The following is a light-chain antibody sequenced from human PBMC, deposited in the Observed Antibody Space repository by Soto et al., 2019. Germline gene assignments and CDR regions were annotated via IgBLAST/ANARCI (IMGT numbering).Light chain of an antibody. CDR2: GLS. J-gene: IGKJ1*01. CDR1: QTVSSW. V-gene: IGKV1-5*03. Sequence: DIQMTQSPSTLSASVGDRVTITCRASQTVSSWLAWFQQKPGKAPTLLSYGLSCVESGVPLRFSGSGSGTEFPLTISNLQPEDFATYYCQQYADYSWTFGQGTKVE. CDR3: QQYADYSWT.